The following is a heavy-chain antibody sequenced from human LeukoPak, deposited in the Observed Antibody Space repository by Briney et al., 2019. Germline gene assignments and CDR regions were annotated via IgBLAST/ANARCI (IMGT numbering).Heavy chain of an antibody. CDR3: VRALYDGSGYYSHFDY. CDR1: GFTFSSYS. D-gene: IGHD3-22*01. V-gene: IGHV3-48*04. J-gene: IGHJ4*02. CDR2: ISSSSRTI. Sequence: PGGSLRLSCAASGFTFSSYSMNWVRQAPGKGLEWVSYISSSSRTINYADSVKGRFTISRDNAKKSLYLQMNSLRTEDTAVYYCVRALYDGSGYYSHFDYWGQGTLVTVSS.